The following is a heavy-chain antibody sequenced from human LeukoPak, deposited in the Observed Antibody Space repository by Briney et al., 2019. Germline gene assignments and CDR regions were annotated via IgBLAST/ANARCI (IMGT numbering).Heavy chain of an antibody. CDR2: INQDGSEK. V-gene: IGHV3-7*01. Sequence: GGSLRLSCAASGFTFSSHWMSWVRQAPGKGLEWVANINQDGSEKYYVDSVKGRFIISRDNAKNSLHLQMNSLRAEDTAVYSCARDDTAAGIIFDYWGQGALVTVSS. CDR1: GFTFSSHW. CDR3: ARDDTAAGIIFDY. J-gene: IGHJ4*02. D-gene: IGHD5-18*01.